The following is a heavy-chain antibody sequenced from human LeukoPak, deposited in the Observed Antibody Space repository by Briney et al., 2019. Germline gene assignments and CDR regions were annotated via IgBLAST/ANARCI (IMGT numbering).Heavy chain of an antibody. J-gene: IGHJ3*02. D-gene: IGHD6-13*01. Sequence: ASVKVSCKASGYTFTGYYMHWVRQAPGQGLEWMGWINRNSGGTNYVQTFQGWVTMTRDTSTSTAYMELSRLRSDDTAVYYCAGRIGAAGRVGAFDIWGQGTMVTVSS. V-gene: IGHV1-2*04. CDR1: GYTFTGYY. CDR3: AGRIGAAGRVGAFDI. CDR2: INRNSGGT.